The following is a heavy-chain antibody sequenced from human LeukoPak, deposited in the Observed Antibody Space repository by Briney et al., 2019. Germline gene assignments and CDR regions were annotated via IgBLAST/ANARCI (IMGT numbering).Heavy chain of an antibody. J-gene: IGHJ4*02. V-gene: IGHV3-30*18. CDR3: AKAGGKGDGRERVAARPLSSNDY. Sequence: GGSLRLSCAASGFTFSSYDIHWVRQAPGKGLEWVAVISHDGSNKYYADSVKGRFTISRDNSKNTLYLQMNSLRAEDTAVYSCAKAGGKGDGRERVAARPLSSNDYWGQGTLVTVSS. CDR2: ISHDGSNK. CDR1: GFTFSSYD. D-gene: IGHD6-6*01.